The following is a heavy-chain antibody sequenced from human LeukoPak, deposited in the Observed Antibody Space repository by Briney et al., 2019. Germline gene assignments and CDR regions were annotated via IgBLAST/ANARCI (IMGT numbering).Heavy chain of an antibody. D-gene: IGHD3-10*01. V-gene: IGHV4-4*07. Sequence: PSETLSLTCTVSGGSISSYYWSWIRQPAGKGLEWIGRIYTSGSTNYNPSLKSRVTMSVDTSKNQFSLKLSSVTAADTAVYYCARGRVRGVINNYYYYYYMDVWGKGTTVTISS. CDR3: ARGRVRGVINNYYYYYYMDV. J-gene: IGHJ6*03. CDR2: IYTSGST. CDR1: GGSISSYY.